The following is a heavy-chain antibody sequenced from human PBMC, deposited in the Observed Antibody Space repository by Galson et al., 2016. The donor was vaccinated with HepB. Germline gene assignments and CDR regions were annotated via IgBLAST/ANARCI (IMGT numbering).Heavy chain of an antibody. CDR1: GYSFTSYW. J-gene: IGHJ4*02. Sequence: QSGAEVKKPGESLKISCKGSGYSFTSYWIGWVRQMPGKGLEWMGIIYPGDSDKRYSPSFQGQVTIPADKSCSTAHLQWGSLKASDSGMYYCARPYCSGGRCYLDYWGKGTLVTVSS. CDR3: ARPYCSGGRCYLDY. CDR2: IYPGDSDK. V-gene: IGHV5-51*01. D-gene: IGHD2-15*01.